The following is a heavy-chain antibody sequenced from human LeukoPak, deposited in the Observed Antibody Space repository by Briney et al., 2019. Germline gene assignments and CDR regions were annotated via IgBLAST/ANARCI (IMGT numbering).Heavy chain of an antibody. CDR3: ARGGPDRVYFFDF. CDR2: ISYSGST. J-gene: IGHJ4*02. CDR1: GGSISSGDYY. V-gene: IGHV4-30-4*01. Sequence: SETLSLTCTVSGGSISSGDYYWSWIRQPPGKGLEWIGYISYSGSTIYNPSLKSRVSISGDTSKNQFSLKLSSVTAADTAVYYCARGGPDRVYFFDFWGQGTLVTVSS.